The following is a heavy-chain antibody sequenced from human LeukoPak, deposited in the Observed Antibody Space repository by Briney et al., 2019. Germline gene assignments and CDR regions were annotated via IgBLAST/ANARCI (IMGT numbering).Heavy chain of an antibody. Sequence: GGSLRLSCAASGSSFRNYVMSWVRQAPGKGLEWVSSISGSGGSRFYAYSVKGQFTISRDNSKNTLFLQMNSLRAEDTAVYYCAKSLSAAVSGTLAGGWGQGTLVTVSS. CDR3: AKSLSAAVSGTLAGG. J-gene: IGHJ4*02. D-gene: IGHD6-13*01. CDR2: ISGSGGSR. V-gene: IGHV3-23*01. CDR1: GSSFRNYV.